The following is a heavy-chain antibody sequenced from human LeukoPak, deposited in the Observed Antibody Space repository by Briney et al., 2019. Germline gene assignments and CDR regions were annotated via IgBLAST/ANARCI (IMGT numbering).Heavy chain of an antibody. CDR3: ARGIVFLGLHDAFDI. J-gene: IGHJ3*02. V-gene: IGHV1-18*01. CDR2: ISAYNGNT. D-gene: IGHD2/OR15-2a*01. CDR1: GYTFTSYG. Sequence: ASVKVSCKASGYTFTSYGISWVRQAPGQGLEWMGWISAYNGNTNYAQKLQGRVTMTTDTSTSTAYMELRSLRSDDTAVYYCARGIVFLGLHDAFDIWGQGTMVTVSS.